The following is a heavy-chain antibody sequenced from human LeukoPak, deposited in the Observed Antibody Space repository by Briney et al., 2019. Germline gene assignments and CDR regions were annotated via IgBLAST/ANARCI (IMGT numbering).Heavy chain of an antibody. D-gene: IGHD3-16*02. V-gene: IGHV3-21*01. CDR1: GFTFSSYS. CDR3: ARAIAIRGFDY. Sequence: GGSLRLSCAASGFTFSSYSMNWVRQAPGKGLEWVSAISSSSSYKYYADSVKGRFTISRDNAKNSLYLQMNSLRAEDTAVYYCARAIAIRGFDYWGQGTLVTVSS. CDR2: ISSSSSYK. J-gene: IGHJ4*02.